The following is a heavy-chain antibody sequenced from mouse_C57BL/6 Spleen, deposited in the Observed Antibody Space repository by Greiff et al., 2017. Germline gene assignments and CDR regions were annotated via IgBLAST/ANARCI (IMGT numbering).Heavy chain of an antibody. Sequence: QVQLQQSGAELVKPGASVKLSCKASGYTFTEYTIHWVKQRSGQGLEWIGWFYPGSGSIKYTAKFKDKATITADKSSSTVEMEHSRLTSEDSAVYYCARHEDGLGPTYAMDYWGQGTSVTVSS. V-gene: IGHV1-62-2*01. J-gene: IGHJ4*01. CDR2: FYPGSGSI. CDR3: ARHEDGLGPTYAMDY. D-gene: IGHD4-1*01. CDR1: GYTFTEYT.